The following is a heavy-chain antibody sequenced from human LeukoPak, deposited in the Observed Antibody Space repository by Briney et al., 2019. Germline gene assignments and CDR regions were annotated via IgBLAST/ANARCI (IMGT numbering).Heavy chain of an antibody. D-gene: IGHD6-19*01. Sequence: GGSLRLSCTVSGFTVSSNSMSWVRQAPGKGLEWVSFIYSDNTHYSDPVKGRFTISRDNAKNALYLQMNSLRAEDTAVYYCARGSSGWYGIDYWGQGALVNVSS. J-gene: IGHJ4*02. CDR3: ARGSSGWYGIDY. CDR2: IYSDNT. V-gene: IGHV3-53*01. CDR1: GFTVSSNS.